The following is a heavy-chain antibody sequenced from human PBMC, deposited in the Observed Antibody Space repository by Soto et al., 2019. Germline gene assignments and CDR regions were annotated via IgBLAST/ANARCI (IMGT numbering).Heavy chain of an antibody. CDR1: GYSFTSLD. Sequence: ASVKVSCKASGYSFTSLDINWVRQTAGQGLEWMGWMEPSTGRTGYAQKFQGRVTMTRDTSINTAYMELTTLTSDDTAFYYCARGVSAGVDYWGQGTLVTVS. CDR3: ARGVSAGVDY. D-gene: IGHD1-26*01. V-gene: IGHV1-8*01. CDR2: MEPSTGRT. J-gene: IGHJ4*02.